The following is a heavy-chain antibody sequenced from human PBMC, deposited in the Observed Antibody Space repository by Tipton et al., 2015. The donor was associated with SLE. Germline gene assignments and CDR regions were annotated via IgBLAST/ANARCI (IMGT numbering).Heavy chain of an antibody. V-gene: IGHV4-34*01. CDR2: INHNGGT. J-gene: IGHJ4*02. Sequence: TLSLTCAVYGGSFSGYYWSWIRQPPGKGLEWIGEINHNGGTNYNPSLKSRVTISVDTSKYQFSLKLSSVTAADTAVYYCARGPYYDIWSGYKDPLDYWGQGTLVTVSS. CDR1: GGSFSGYY. D-gene: IGHD3-3*01. CDR3: ARGPYYDIWSGYKDPLDY.